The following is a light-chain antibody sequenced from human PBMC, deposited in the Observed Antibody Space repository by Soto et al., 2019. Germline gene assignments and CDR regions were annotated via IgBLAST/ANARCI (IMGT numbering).Light chain of an antibody. V-gene: IGKV3-15*01. Sequence: EIVMTQSPATLSVSPGERVTLSCRASQSVSWFLAWYQQRPGQAPRLLSYDTSTRATGVPARFSGSGSGTEFSLTISSLQSEDFAVYYCQQYDNWPPCTFGQGTKLEVK. J-gene: IGKJ2*02. CDR3: QQYDNWPPCT. CDR1: QSVSWF. CDR2: DTS.